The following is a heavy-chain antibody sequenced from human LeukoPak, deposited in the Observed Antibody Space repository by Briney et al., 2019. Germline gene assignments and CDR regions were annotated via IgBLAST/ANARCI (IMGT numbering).Heavy chain of an antibody. Sequence: GDSLKISRKASGYTFRSYWIGWVRQMPGEGLEWMGIIYPSDSDTKYSQSFQGQFTLSVDKSISTAYLQWNSLKASDTAMYYCARLPRETIWESWFAPWGQGTLVTVSS. CDR3: ARLPRETIWESWFAP. V-gene: IGHV5-51*01. CDR1: GYTFRSYW. D-gene: IGHD3-3*01. J-gene: IGHJ5*02. CDR2: IYPSDSDT.